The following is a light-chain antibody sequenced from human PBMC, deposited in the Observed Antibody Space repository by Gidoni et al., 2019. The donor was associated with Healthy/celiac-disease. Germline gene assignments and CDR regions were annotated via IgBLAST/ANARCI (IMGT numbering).Light chain of an antibody. V-gene: IGKV2-28*01. CDR3: MQALQTPLT. CDR2: LGS. J-gene: IGKJ4*01. CDR1: QSLLHSNGYNY. Sequence: DIVMTQSPRSLPVTPGEPASISCRSSQSLLHSNGYNYLYWYLQKPGQSPQLLIYLGSNRASGVPDRFSGSGSGTDFTLKISRVEAEDVGVYYCMQALQTPLTFGGGTKVEIK.